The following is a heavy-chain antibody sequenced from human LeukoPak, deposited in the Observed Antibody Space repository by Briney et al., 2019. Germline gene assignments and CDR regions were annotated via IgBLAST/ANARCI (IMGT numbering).Heavy chain of an antibody. CDR1: GGSIYSYY. J-gene: IGHJ4*02. Sequence: SETLSLTCTVSGGSIYSYYWGWIRQPQGKGLECIGYIYYSGRNNYNPSLPSPVTIPVDTSKNHYPLQLSPVTAADTAVYYWARGRCAWGGWDFDYWGQGTLVTVSS. V-gene: IGHV4-59*01. CDR2: IYYSGRN. D-gene: IGHD3-16*01. CDR3: ARGRCAWGGWDFDY.